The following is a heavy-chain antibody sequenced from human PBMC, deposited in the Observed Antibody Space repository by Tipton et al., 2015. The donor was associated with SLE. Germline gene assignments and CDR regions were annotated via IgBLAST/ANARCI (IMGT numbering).Heavy chain of an antibody. J-gene: IGHJ4*02. Sequence: TLSLTCAVSGYSISSGYYWGWIRQPPGKGLEWIGSIYGSGNSYYNPSLRSRVTISVDTSKNQFSLKLTSVTAADTAVYYCARHMRLLWFREPVDYWGQGTLVTVSS. CDR1: GYSISSGYY. CDR3: ARHMRLLWFREPVDY. D-gene: IGHD3-10*01. CDR2: IYGSGNS. V-gene: IGHV4-38-2*01.